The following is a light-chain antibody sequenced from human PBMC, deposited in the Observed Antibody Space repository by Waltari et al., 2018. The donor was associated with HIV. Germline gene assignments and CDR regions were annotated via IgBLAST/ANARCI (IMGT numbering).Light chain of an antibody. CDR2: GNN. CDR1: SSNIGAGYD. CDR3: QSYDSSRSGWV. J-gene: IGLJ3*02. Sequence: QSVLTQPPSVSGAPGQRVTISCTGRSSNIGAGYDVHWYQQLPGTAPKLLIFGNNHRPSGVPDRFSGSKSGTAASLAITGLQAEDEGDDYCQSYDSSRSGWVFGGGTKLTVL. V-gene: IGLV1-40*01.